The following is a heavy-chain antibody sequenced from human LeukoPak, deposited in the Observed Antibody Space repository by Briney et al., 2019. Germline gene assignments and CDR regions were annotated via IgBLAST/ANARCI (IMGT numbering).Heavy chain of an antibody. D-gene: IGHD3-10*02. V-gene: IGHV1-69*06. CDR2: IIPIFGTA. CDR1: GGTFSSYA. J-gene: IGHJ4*02. CDR3: ARVMFGEGFDY. Sequence: SVKVSCKASGGTFSSYAICWVRQAPGQGLEWMGGIIPIFGTANYAQKFQGRVTITADKSTSTAYMELSSLRSEDTAVYYCARVMFGEGFDYWGQGTLVTVSS.